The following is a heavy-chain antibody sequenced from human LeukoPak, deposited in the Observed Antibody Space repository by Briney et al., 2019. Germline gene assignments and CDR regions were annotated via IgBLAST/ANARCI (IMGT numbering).Heavy chain of an antibody. D-gene: IGHD6-19*01. CDR1: GFTFSKYW. Sequence: GGSLRLSCAASGFTFSKYWMLWVRQAPGKGRESVARINTDGTVTTYADSVKGRFTVSRDNADNTMFLQMNSVRDEDTAVYYCATKQWLAPPPDSWGQGTPVPVSS. CDR3: ATKQWLAPPPDS. J-gene: IGHJ4*02. V-gene: IGHV3-74*01. CDR2: INTDGTVT.